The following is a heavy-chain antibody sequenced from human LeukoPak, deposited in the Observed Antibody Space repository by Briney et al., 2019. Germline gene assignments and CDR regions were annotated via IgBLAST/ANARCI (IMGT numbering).Heavy chain of an antibody. D-gene: IGHD1-14*01. CDR3: ASWAGGNEPVASFDY. V-gene: IGHV1-2*02. CDR1: GYNFAGNY. J-gene: IGHJ4*02. Sequence: ASVKVSCKASGYNFAGNYMHWVRQAPGQGLEWMGWVNPDSGDTNYAQRFQSRVTMTRDTSISTAYMELSRLRSDDTATYYCASWAGGNEPVASFDYWGQGTLVTVSS. CDR2: VNPDSGDT.